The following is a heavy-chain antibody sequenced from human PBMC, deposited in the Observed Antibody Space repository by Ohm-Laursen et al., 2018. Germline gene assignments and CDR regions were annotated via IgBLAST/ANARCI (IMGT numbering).Heavy chain of an antibody. J-gene: IGHJ4*02. CDR1: GYTFTNYG. D-gene: IGHD2-8*02. CDR2: ISGYNGDT. Sequence: GSSVKVSCKASGYTFTNYGTSWVRQAPGQGLEWMGWISGYNGDTNYAQKFQGRVTMTTDTSTNTAYMELRSLRSDDTAVYYCTRRESHLLGVFDYWGQGALVTVSS. CDR3: TRRESHLLGVFDY. V-gene: IGHV1-18*01.